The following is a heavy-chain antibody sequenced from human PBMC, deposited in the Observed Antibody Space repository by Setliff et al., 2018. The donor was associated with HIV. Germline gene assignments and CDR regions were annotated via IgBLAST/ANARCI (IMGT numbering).Heavy chain of an antibody. D-gene: IGHD6-6*01. J-gene: IGHJ4*02. CDR1: GDSISYTTYY. CDR3: ARLSSYRSSSYYFDY. V-gene: IGHV4-39*01. CDR2: IYHSGST. Sequence: PSETLSLTCSVSGDSISYTTYYWGWIRQPPGKGLEWIGNIYHSGSTLYKPSLKSRVTMSVDTSKNQFSMKLTSVTAADTAVYHCARLSSYRSSSYYFDYWGQGALVTVSS.